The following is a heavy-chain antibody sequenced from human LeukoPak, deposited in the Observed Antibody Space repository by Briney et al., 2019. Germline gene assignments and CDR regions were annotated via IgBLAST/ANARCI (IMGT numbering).Heavy chain of an antibody. CDR3: ARVDLYYDSSGYSQAANDY. CDR2: VSAYNCAT. J-gene: IGHJ4*02. V-gene: IGHV1-18*01. Sequence: ASVKVSCKASGYTFTSYAISWVRQAPGQGLEWMGWVSAYNCATNYAQSFQGRVTMTTDTSTSTAYMELRSLRSDDTALYYCARVDLYYDSSGYSQAANDYWGQGTLVTVSS. D-gene: IGHD3-22*01. CDR1: GYTFTSYA.